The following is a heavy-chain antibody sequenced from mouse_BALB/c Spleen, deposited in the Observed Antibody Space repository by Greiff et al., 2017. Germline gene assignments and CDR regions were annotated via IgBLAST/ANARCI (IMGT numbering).Heavy chain of an antibody. Sequence: EVQLQQSGPELVKPGASVKMSCKASGYTFTSYVMHWVKQKPGQGLEWIGYINPYNDGTKYNEKFKGKATLTSDKSPSTAYMELSSLTSEDSAVYYCARSSRYDLYWYFDVWGAGTTVTVSS. J-gene: IGHJ1*01. D-gene: IGHD2-14*01. CDR3: ARSSRYDLYWYFDV. CDR2: INPYNDGT. CDR1: GYTFTSYV. V-gene: IGHV1-14*01.